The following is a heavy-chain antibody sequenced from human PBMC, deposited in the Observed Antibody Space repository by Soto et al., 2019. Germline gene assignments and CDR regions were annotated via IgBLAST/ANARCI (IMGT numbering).Heavy chain of an antibody. CDR1: GFTFSGSA. Sequence: EVQLVESGGGLVQPGGSLKLSCAASGFTFSGSAMHWVRQASGKGLEWVGRIRSKANSYATAYAASVKGRFTISRDDSNNTAYLQMNSLKTEDTAVYYCPSLLTHSGWGQGTLVTVSS. CDR2: IRSKANSYAT. D-gene: IGHD2-21*01. J-gene: IGHJ4*02. CDR3: PSLLTHSG. V-gene: IGHV3-73*01.